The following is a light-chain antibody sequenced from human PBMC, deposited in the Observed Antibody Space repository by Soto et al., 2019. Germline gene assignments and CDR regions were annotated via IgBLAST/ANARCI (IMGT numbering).Light chain of an antibody. CDR2: DVS. V-gene: IGLV2-11*01. CDR3: CSYAGSYTLI. J-gene: IGLJ2*01. Sequence: QSVLTQPRSVSGSPGQSVTISCAGTSSDVGGYDYVSWYQQHPGKVPKILIFDVSQRPSGVPIRFSGSKSGNTASLTISGLQADDEADYYCCSYAGSYTLIFGGGTKLTVL. CDR1: SSDVGGYDY.